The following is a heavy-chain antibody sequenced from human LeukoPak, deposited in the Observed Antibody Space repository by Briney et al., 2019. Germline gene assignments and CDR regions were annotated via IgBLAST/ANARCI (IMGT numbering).Heavy chain of an antibody. CDR1: GYTFTGYY. V-gene: IGHV1-2*02. CDR3: ARDPRIAVAGTQAGAYYFDY. Sequence: ASVKVPCKASGYTFTGYYIHWVRQAPGQGLEWMGFINANSGGTNYAQKFQGRITMTRDTSISTAYMELSRLRFDDTAVYYCARDPRIAVAGTQAGAYYFDYWGQGTLVTVSS. D-gene: IGHD6-19*01. CDR2: INANSGGT. J-gene: IGHJ4*02.